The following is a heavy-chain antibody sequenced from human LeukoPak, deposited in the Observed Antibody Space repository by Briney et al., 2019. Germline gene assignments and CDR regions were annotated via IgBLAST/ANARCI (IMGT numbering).Heavy chain of an antibody. CDR3: AKVGCSGGNCYAAFDI. V-gene: IGHV3-30*18. CDR1: GFTFSSYA. CDR2: ISYDGSVK. Sequence: PGGSLRLSCAASGFTFSSYAMHWVRQAPGKGMEWVAVISYDGSVKFYADSVKGRFTISRDNSKDTLYLQMNRLRAEDTSVYYCAKVGCSGGNCYAAFDIWGQGTMVTVSS. J-gene: IGHJ3*02. D-gene: IGHD2-15*01.